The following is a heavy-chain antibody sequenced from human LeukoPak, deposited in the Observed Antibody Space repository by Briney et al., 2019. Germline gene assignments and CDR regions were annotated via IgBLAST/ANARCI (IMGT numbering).Heavy chain of an antibody. V-gene: IGHV3-23*01. CDR2: ISGSGGST. Sequence: GGSLRLSCAASGFTFSSYAMSWVRQAPGKGLEWVSAISGSGGSTYYADSVKGRFTISRDNSKNTPYLQMNSLRAEDTAVYYCAKDEKFTLLWFGELSDYYYYYYGMDVWGQGTTVTVSS. J-gene: IGHJ6*02. CDR1: GFTFSSYA. CDR3: AKDEKFTLLWFGELSDYYYYYYGMDV. D-gene: IGHD3-10*01.